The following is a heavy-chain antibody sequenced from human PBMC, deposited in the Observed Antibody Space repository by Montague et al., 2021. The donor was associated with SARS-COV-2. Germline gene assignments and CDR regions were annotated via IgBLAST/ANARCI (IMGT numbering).Heavy chain of an antibody. CDR1: GGSFSGYY. CDR3: ARGYDCVWGSYRYLHWFDP. V-gene: IGHV4-34*01. Sequence: SETLSLTCAVYGGSFSGYYWSWIRQPPGKGLEWIGEISHSGSTNYNPSLKSRVTISVDTSKNQFSLKLSSVTAADTAVYYCARGYDCVWGSYRYLHWFDPWGQGTLVTVSS. CDR2: ISHSGST. J-gene: IGHJ5*02. D-gene: IGHD3-16*02.